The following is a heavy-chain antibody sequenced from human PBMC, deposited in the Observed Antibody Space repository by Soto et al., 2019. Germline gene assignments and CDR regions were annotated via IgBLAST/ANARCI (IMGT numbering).Heavy chain of an antibody. D-gene: IGHD3-22*01. V-gene: IGHV1-69*06. Sequence: SVKVSCKASGGTFSSYAISWVRQAPGQGLEWMGGIIPIFGTANYAQKFQGRVTITADKSTSTAYMELSSLRSEDTAVYYCASADSSGYYPNWFDPWGQGTLFTVSS. J-gene: IGHJ5*02. CDR1: GGTFSSYA. CDR2: IIPIFGTA. CDR3: ASADSSGYYPNWFDP.